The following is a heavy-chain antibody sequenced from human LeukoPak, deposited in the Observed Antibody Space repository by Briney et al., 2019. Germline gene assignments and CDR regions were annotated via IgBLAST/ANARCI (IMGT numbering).Heavy chain of an antibody. V-gene: IGHV3-30*03. Sequence: GGSLRLSCAASGFTFSNYGMHWVRQAPGKGLEWVAIISYDGSNKYYTDSLKGRFTISRDNAKNSLYLQMNSLRAEDTAVYYCARTTAGYSSGWYAFQFDYWGQGTLVTVSS. CDR3: ARTTAGYSSGWYAFQFDY. J-gene: IGHJ4*02. CDR2: ISYDGSNK. D-gene: IGHD6-19*01. CDR1: GFTFSNYG.